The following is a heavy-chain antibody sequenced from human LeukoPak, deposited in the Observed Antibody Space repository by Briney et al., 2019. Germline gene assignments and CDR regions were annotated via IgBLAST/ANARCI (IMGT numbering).Heavy chain of an antibody. CDR2: IIPIFGTA. CDR3: ASTGDGLLIYVYDYMDV. J-gene: IGHJ6*03. Sequence: GASVKVSCKASGGTFTSYAISWVRQAPGQGLEWMGGIIPIFGTANYAQKFQGRVTITTDESTSTAYMELRSLRSEDTAVYYCASTGDGLLIYVYDYMDVWGKGTTVTVSS. D-gene: IGHD2-21*01. V-gene: IGHV1-69*05. CDR1: GGTFTSYA.